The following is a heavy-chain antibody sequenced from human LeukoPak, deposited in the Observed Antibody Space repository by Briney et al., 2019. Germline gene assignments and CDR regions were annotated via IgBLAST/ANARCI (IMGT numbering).Heavy chain of an antibody. CDR2: IRSSGSPI. Sequence: GGSLRLSCSASGFTFSSYSMNWVRQAPGKGLEWVSYIRSSGSPIYYADSVKGRFTISRDNAKNSLYLQMNSLRVEDTAVYFCARRYCSSSSCLFDYWGQGTLVTVSS. D-gene: IGHD2-2*01. J-gene: IGHJ4*02. CDR3: ARRYCSSSSCLFDY. CDR1: GFTFSSYS. V-gene: IGHV3-48*04.